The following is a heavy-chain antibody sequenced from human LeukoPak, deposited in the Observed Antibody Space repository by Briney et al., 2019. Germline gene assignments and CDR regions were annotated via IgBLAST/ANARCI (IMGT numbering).Heavy chain of an antibody. V-gene: IGHV4-39*07. J-gene: IGHJ3*02. CDR1: GGSISTSSYY. D-gene: IGHD3/OR15-3a*01. CDR2: IFYSGST. CDR3: AKSNGYDLVDI. Sequence: SETLSLTCTVSGGSISTSSYYWGWVRQPPGKGLEWNGNIFYSGSTYNRPSLKSRVTISLDTSRNQFSLKLNSVTAADTAVYYCAKSNGYDLVDIWGQGTMVTVSS.